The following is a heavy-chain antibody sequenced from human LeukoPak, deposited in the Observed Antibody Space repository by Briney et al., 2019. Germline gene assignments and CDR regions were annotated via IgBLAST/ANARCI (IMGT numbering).Heavy chain of an antibody. D-gene: IGHD2-2*01. V-gene: IGHV1-18*01. Sequence: ASVKVSCKASGYTFTSYGISWVRQAPGQGLEWMGWISAYNGNTNYAQKLQGRVTMTTDTSTSTAYMELRSLRSDDTAVYYCARDRYCSSTSCYQDWFDPWGQGTLVTVSS. CDR3: ARDRYCSSTSCYQDWFDP. CDR2: ISAYNGNT. J-gene: IGHJ5*02. CDR1: GYTFTSYG.